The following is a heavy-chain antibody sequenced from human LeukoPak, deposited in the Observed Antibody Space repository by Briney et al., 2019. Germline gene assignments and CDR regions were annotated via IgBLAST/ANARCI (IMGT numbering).Heavy chain of an antibody. V-gene: IGHV4-39*01. D-gene: IGHD2-15*01. CDR2: IYYSGTT. J-gene: IGHJ4*02. CDR1: GGSITSSPYY. Sequence: SETLSLTCTVSGGSITSSPYYWGWIRQAPGKALEWIANIYYSGTTAYNPSLKSRVTISVDTPKNQFFLELTSVTAADTAVYYCARLSSVTYCSGGSCSRGGYDYWGQGTLVTVSS. CDR3: ARLSSVTYCSGGSCSRGGYDY.